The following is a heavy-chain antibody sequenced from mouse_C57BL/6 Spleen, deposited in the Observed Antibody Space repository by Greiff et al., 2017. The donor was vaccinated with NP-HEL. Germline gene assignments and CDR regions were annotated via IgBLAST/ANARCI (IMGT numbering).Heavy chain of an antibody. CDR3: ARGDYDYDEFAY. D-gene: IGHD2-4*01. J-gene: IGHJ3*01. Sequence: QVQLKQPGAELVKPGASVKMSCKASGYTFTSYWITWVKQRPGQGLEWIGDIYPGSGSTNYNEKFKSKATLTVDTSSSTAYMQLSSLTSEDSAVYYCARGDYDYDEFAYWGQGTLVTVSA. V-gene: IGHV1-55*01. CDR2: IYPGSGST. CDR1: GYTFTSYW.